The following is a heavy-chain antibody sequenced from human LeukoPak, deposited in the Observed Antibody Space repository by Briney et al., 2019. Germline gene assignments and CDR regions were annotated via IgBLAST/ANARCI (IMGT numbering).Heavy chain of an antibody. CDR3: ASAGHDYSGDFFDY. CDR2: INSDGSST. D-gene: IGHD4-23*01. Sequence: PGGSLRLSCAASEFTFSNYWMHWVRQAPGRGLVWVSRINSDGSSTAYADSVKGRFTISRDNAKNTLYLQMNSLRAEDTAVYYCASAGHDYSGDFFDYWGQGTLVTVSS. V-gene: IGHV3-74*01. J-gene: IGHJ4*02. CDR1: EFTFSNYW.